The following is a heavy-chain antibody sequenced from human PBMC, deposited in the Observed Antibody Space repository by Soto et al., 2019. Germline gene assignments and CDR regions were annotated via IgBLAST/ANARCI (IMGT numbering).Heavy chain of an antibody. Sequence: PGGSLRLSCAASGFTFSSYSMNWVRQAPGKGLEWVAAIRSNTAVTHYADSMRDRFTISRVNSANTIFLQMNSLRVEDSAVYFCAKATDGGWPYYFDSWGQGALVNVSS. V-gene: IGHV3-23*01. CDR3: AKATDGGWPYYFDS. CDR1: GFTFSSYS. J-gene: IGHJ4*02. D-gene: IGHD2-15*01. CDR2: IRSNTAVT.